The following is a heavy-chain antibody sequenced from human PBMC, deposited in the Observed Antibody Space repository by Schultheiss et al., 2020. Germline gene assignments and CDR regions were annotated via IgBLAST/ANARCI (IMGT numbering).Heavy chain of an antibody. CDR1: GYTFTSCA. V-gene: IGHV1-3*01. D-gene: IGHD2-2*02. CDR2: INAGNGNT. Sequence: ASVKVSCKASGYTFTSCALHWVRQAPGERLEWMGWINAGNGNTKYSQRFQGRVTITRDTSASTAYMELSSLRSEDTAVYYCARVGIVVVPAAIPASYYYYYYMDVWGKGTTVTGS. J-gene: IGHJ6*03. CDR3: ARVGIVVVPAAIPASYYYYYYMDV.